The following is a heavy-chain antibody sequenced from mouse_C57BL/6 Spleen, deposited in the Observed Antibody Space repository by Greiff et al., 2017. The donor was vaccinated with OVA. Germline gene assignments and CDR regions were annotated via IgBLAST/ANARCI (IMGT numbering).Heavy chain of an antibody. CDR3: ARRGIDDYDGYYFDD. Sequence: QVQLQQSGAELVKPGASVKISCKASGYAFSSYWMNWVKQRPGKGLEWIGQIYPGDGDTNYNGKFKGKATLTADKSSSTAYMQLSSLTSEDSAVYFCARRGIDDYDGYYFDDWGQGTTLTVSS. V-gene: IGHV1-80*01. J-gene: IGHJ2*01. CDR2: IYPGDGDT. CDR1: GYAFSSYW. D-gene: IGHD2-4*01.